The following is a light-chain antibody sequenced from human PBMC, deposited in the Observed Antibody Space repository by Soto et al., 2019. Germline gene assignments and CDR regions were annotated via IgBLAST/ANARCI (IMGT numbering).Light chain of an antibody. Sequence: DIQMTQSPSTLSASVGDRVTITCRASQSISSWLAWYQQKPGKAPKLRIYDASSLESGVPSRFSGSGSGTEFTLTISSLQPDDFATYYCQQYNSYSSLTFGQGTKVEIK. CDR2: DAS. J-gene: IGKJ1*01. CDR3: QQYNSYSSLT. CDR1: QSISSW. V-gene: IGKV1-5*01.